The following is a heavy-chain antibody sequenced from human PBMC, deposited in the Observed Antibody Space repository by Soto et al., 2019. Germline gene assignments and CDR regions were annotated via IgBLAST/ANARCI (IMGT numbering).Heavy chain of an antibody. CDR1: GYTFNHYF. CDR3: ARNLRRGFNY. V-gene: IGHV1-46*02. J-gene: IGHJ4*02. Sequence: QVQLVQSGAEVKKPGASVKVSCKASGYTFNHYFMVWVRQAPGQGLEWVGLINPREGSTTHAQKFHGRVTMNRHPSTSTVYMELSSLRSEDTAIYYCARNLRRGFNYWGQGTLITVSS. CDR2: INPREGST.